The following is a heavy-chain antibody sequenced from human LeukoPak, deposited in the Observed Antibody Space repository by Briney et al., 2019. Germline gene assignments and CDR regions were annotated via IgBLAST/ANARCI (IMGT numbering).Heavy chain of an antibody. CDR1: GFTFSSYE. Sequence: PGGSLRLSCAASGFTFSSYEMNWVRQAPGKGLEWVSYISSSGSTIYYADSVKGRFTISRDNAKNSLYLQMNSLRAEDTAVYYCATGQTYYDYVWGSYRFDAFDIWGQGTMVTVSS. CDR2: ISSSGSTI. D-gene: IGHD3-16*02. J-gene: IGHJ3*02. CDR3: ATGQTYYDYVWGSYRFDAFDI. V-gene: IGHV3-48*03.